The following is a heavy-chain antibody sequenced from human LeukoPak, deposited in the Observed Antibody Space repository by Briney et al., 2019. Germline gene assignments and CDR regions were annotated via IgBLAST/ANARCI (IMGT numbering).Heavy chain of an antibody. CDR1: GGSFSGYY. CDR3: AGHKWFGELLYLDDAFDI. V-gene: IGHV4-34*01. D-gene: IGHD3-10*01. Sequence: SETLSLTCAVYGGSFSGYYWSWIRQPPGKGLEWIGEINHSGSTSYNPSLKSRVTISVDTSKNQFSLKLSSVTAADTAVYYCAGHKWFGELLYLDDAFDIWGQGTMVTVSS. J-gene: IGHJ3*02. CDR2: INHSGST.